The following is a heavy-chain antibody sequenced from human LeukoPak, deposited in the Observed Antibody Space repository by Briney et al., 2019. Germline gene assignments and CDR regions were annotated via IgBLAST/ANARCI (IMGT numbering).Heavy chain of an antibody. Sequence: GGSLRLSCAASGFTISSNYMSWVRQAPGKGLEWVSVIYSGGSYADSVKGRFTISRDNSKNTLYLQMNSLRAEDTAVYYCARLREITFGGVIGIDYWGQGTLVTVSS. CDR3: ARLREITFGGVIGIDY. CDR2: IYSGGS. J-gene: IGHJ4*02. CDR1: GFTISSNY. V-gene: IGHV3-53*01. D-gene: IGHD3-16*02.